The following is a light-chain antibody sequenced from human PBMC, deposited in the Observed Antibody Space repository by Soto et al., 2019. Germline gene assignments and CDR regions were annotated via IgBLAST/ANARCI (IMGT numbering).Light chain of an antibody. V-gene: IGKV1-39*01. J-gene: IGKJ2*03. CDR3: QQSYSNQHS. Sequence: DIQMTQSPSSLSASVGDRVTITFRASQSISNYLNWYQQKPGEAPKFLIYAASSLQSGVPSRFSGSGSGTDFTLTISSLQPEDFATYYCQQSYSNQHSFSQGTKVDIK. CDR2: AAS. CDR1: QSISNY.